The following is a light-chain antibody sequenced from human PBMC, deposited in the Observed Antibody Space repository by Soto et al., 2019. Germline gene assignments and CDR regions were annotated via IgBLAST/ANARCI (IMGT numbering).Light chain of an antibody. CDR3: LQDYNYPRT. CDR2: GAT. J-gene: IGKJ1*01. V-gene: IGKV1-6*01. Sequence: ALQMTQSPSSLSASVGDRVTITCRASQDIRTELGWYQQKPGKAPKLLIYGATTLQSGVPSRCSGSGSGTDFTLPISGLQPEDFATYYCLQDYNYPRTFGQGTKVELK. CDR1: QDIRTE.